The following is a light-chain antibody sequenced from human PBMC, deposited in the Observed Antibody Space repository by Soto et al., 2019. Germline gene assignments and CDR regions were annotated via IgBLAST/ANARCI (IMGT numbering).Light chain of an antibody. CDR1: GSDVGGYNY. CDR2: DVT. Sequence: QSALTQPASVSGSPGQSITISCTGTGSDVGGYNYVSWYQHHPGKAPKVLIYDVTSRPSGVSNRFSGSKSGNTASLTISGLQAEDEADYYCSSHTTTSTGVFGGGTKLTVL. CDR3: SSHTTTSTGV. J-gene: IGLJ3*02. V-gene: IGLV2-14*03.